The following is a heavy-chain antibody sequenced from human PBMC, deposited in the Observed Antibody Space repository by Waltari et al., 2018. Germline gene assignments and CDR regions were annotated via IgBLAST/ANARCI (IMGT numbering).Heavy chain of an antibody. V-gene: IGHV4-39*01. D-gene: IGHD2-2*01. CDR1: GGSISSSSYY. J-gene: IGHJ4*02. CDR2: IYYSGST. CDR3: ARHGSVVVPAAIDY. Sequence: QLQLQESGPGLVKPSETLSLTCTVSGGSISSSSYYWGWIRQPPGKGMEWIGSIYYSGSTYYNPSLKSRVTISVDTSKNQFSLKLSSVTAADTAVYYCARHGSVVVPAAIDYWGQGTLVTVSS.